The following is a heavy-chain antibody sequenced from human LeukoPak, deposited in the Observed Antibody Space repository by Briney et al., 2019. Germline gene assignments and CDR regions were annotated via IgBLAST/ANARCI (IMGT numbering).Heavy chain of an antibody. V-gene: IGHV3-66*01. CDR3: AKDSQWLVDYFDY. CDR1: GITVSGKY. Sequence: PGGSLRLSCAASGITVSGKYMSWVRQAPGKGLEWVSVIYSGGGTQYADSVKGRFTISRDNSKNTLYLQMNSLRAEDTAGYYCAKDSQWLVDYFDYWGQGTLVTVSS. D-gene: IGHD6-19*01. CDR2: IYSGGGT. J-gene: IGHJ4*02.